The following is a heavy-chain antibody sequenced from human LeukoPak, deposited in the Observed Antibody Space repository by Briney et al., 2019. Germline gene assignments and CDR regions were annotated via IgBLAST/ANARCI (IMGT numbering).Heavy chain of an antibody. CDR1: GFTFSSYA. D-gene: IGHD5-18*01. Sequence: PGGSLRLSCAASGFTFSSYAMSWVRQAPGKGLEWVSAISGSGGSTNYADSVKGRFTISRDNSKNTLYLQMNSLRAEDTAVYYCANERKIGAVDTDGFDIWGQGTMVTVSS. J-gene: IGHJ3*02. CDR3: ANERKIGAVDTDGFDI. V-gene: IGHV3-23*01. CDR2: ISGSGGST.